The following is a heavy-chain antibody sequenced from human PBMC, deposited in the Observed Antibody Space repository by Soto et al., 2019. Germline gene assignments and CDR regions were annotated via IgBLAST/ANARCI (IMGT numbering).Heavy chain of an antibody. J-gene: IGHJ4*02. V-gene: IGHV3-11*01. CDR3: ARDCGSCYTGFDS. CDR1: GFTFSDYF. Sequence: QVQLVESGGGLVKPGGPLRLSCAASGFTFSDYFMTWIRQAPGKGLEWVSYISSSGTTIFYADSVQGRFTISRDNAKKGLYLEISILRAEDTAVYYCARDCGSCYTGFDSWGQGTRVTVSS. D-gene: IGHD2-15*01. CDR2: ISSSGTTI.